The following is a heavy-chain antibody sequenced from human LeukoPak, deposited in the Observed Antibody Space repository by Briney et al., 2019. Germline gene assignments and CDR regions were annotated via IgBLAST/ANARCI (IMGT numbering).Heavy chain of an antibody. Sequence: SETLSLTCTVSGGSISSYYWSWIRQPPGKGLEWIGYIYYSGSTNYNPSLKSRVTISVDKSKNQFSLKLSSVTAADTAVYYCARVYSSSGGEGWFDPWGQGTLVTVSS. J-gene: IGHJ5*02. CDR3: ARVYSSSGGEGWFDP. CDR2: IYYSGST. V-gene: IGHV4-59*12. D-gene: IGHD6-6*01. CDR1: GGSISSYY.